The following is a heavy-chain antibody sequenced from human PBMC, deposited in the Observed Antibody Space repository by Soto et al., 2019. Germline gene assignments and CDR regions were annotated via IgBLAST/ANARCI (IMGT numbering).Heavy chain of an antibody. CDR2: IRSKLNTYAT. V-gene: IGHV3-73*01. Sequence: EVQLVESGGGLVQPGGSLKLSCTASDFTSSGSAMHWVRQASGKGLEWVGRIRSKLNTYATAYAASVKGRFTISRDDSKHTAYLQMNSLKTEDTAVYYCTRAPLDSQYYYYMDVWGKGTTVTVSS. CDR1: DFTSSGSA. D-gene: IGHD2-21*01. J-gene: IGHJ6*03. CDR3: TRAPLDSQYYYYMDV.